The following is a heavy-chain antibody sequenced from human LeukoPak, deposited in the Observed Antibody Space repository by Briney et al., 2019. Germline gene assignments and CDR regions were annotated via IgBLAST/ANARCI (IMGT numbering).Heavy chain of an antibody. V-gene: IGHV1-2*02. CDR2: INPNSGGA. J-gene: IGHJ3*02. D-gene: IGHD2-15*01. Sequence: ASVKVSCKASGYTFTGYYMHWVRQAPGQGLEWMGWINPNSGGANYAQKFQGRVTMTRDTSISTAYMELSRLRSDDTAVYYCASGREYCSGGSCYSSDDAFDIWGQGTMVTVSS. CDR1: GYTFTGYY. CDR3: ASGREYCSGGSCYSSDDAFDI.